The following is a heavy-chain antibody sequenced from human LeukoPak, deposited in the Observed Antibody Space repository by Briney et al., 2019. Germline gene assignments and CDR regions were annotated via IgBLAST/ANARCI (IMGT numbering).Heavy chain of an antibody. CDR2: ISGSGGST. J-gene: IGHJ4*02. V-gene: IGHV3-23*01. Sequence: GGSLRLSCAASGFTFSSCAMSWVRQAPGKGLEWVSAISGSGGSTYYADSVKGRFTISRDNSKNTLYLQMNSLRAEDTAVYFCAKASGIAVAGTFFDYWGQGTLVTVSS. CDR3: AKASGIAVAGTFFDY. CDR1: GFTFSSCA. D-gene: IGHD6-19*01.